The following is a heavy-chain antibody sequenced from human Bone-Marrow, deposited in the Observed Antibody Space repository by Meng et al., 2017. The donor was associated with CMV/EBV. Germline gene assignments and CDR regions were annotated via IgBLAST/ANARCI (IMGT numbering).Heavy chain of an antibody. J-gene: IGHJ6*01. Sequence: SVKVSCKASGYTFTSYGISWVRQAPGQGLEWMGGIIPIFGTPNNAQKFQGRVTITTDESTSTAYMELSSLRSEDTAVYYCARGGDIVVVPAAIVYYYYGMDVWGQGTTVTGSS. D-gene: IGHD2-2*01. CDR2: IIPIFGTP. CDR1: GYTFTSYG. V-gene: IGHV1-69*05. CDR3: ARGGDIVVVPAAIVYYYYGMDV.